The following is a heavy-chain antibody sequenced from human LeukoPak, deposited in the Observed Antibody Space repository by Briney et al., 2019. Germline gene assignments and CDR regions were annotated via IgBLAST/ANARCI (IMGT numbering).Heavy chain of an antibody. CDR2: ISGSGGST. CDR3: AKDRRPSSGYLSYFQH. CDR1: GFTFSSYA. J-gene: IGHJ1*01. Sequence: PGGSLRPSCAASGFTFSSYAMSWVRQAPGKGLEWVSAISGSGGSTYYADSVKGRFTISRDNSKNTLYLQMNSLRAEDTAVYYCAKDRRPSSGYLSYFQHWGQGTLVTVSS. D-gene: IGHD3-22*01. V-gene: IGHV3-23*01.